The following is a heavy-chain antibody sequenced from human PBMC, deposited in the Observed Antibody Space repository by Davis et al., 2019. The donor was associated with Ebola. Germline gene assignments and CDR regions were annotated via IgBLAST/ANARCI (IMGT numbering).Heavy chain of an antibody. J-gene: IGHJ6*02. CDR3: AKDPTYYYYYGMDV. CDR2: IKQDGSEK. Sequence: GESLKISCAASGFTFSSYWMSWVRQAPGKGLEWVANIKQDGSEKYYVDSVKGRFTISRDNAKNSLYLQMNSLRAEDTAVYYCAKDPTYYYYYGMDVWGQGTTVTVSS. V-gene: IGHV3-7*01. CDR1: GFTFSSYW.